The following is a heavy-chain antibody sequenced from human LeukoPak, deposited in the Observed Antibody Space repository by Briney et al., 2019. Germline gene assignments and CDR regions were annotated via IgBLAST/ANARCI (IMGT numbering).Heavy chain of an antibody. CDR2: IYYSGST. CDR3: ARGRPSYNYGMDV. Sequence: PSETLSLTCTVSGGSISSYYRNWIRQPPGKGLEWVGYIYYSGSTNYNPSLKSRLTISLDTSNNQFSLRLSSVTAADTAMYYCARGRPSYNYGMDVWGQGTTVTVSS. CDR1: GGSISSYY. J-gene: IGHJ6*02. V-gene: IGHV4-59*01.